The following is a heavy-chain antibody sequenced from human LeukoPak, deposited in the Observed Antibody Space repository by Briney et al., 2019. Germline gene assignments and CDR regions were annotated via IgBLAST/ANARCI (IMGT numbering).Heavy chain of an antibody. CDR2: ISYDGSNK. CDR3: AKILRRIWFGEHSDY. CDR1: GFTFSSYA. V-gene: IGHV3-30*04. D-gene: IGHD3-10*01. Sequence: PGGSLRLSCAASGFTFSSYAMHWVRQAPGKGLEWVAVISYDGSNKYYADSVKGRFTISRDNSKNTLYLQMNSLRAEDTAVYYCAKILRRIWFGEHSDYWGQGTLVTVSS. J-gene: IGHJ4*02.